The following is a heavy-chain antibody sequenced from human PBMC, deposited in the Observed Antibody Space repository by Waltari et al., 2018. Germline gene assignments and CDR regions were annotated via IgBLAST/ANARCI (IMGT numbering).Heavy chain of an antibody. V-gene: IGHV3-48*03. CDR2: ISSTGDTI. CDR1: GLPLRGYE. J-gene: IGHJ4*02. D-gene: IGHD6-13*01. CDR3: ARGIAADGGGGY. Sequence: EVHLVESGGGLVQPGGSLRLSWAASGLPLRGYEMNWFRQGPGKGLEWISYISSTGDTIYYADSVKGRFTISRDNAKNTLYLQMKRLRADDTALYYCARGIAADGGGGYWGQGILVTVSS.